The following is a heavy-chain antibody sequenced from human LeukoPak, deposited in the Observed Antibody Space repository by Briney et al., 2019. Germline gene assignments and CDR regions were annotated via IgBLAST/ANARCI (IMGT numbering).Heavy chain of an antibody. Sequence: PGGSLRLSCAASGFTFSSYVMSWIRQAPGKGLEWVSYISSSGSTIYYADSVKGRFTISRDNAKNTLYLQMNSLRAEDTAVYYCARIAAAASFDYWGQGTLVTVSS. D-gene: IGHD6-13*01. V-gene: IGHV3-11*01. CDR1: GFTFSSYV. CDR3: ARIAAAASFDY. CDR2: ISSSGSTI. J-gene: IGHJ4*02.